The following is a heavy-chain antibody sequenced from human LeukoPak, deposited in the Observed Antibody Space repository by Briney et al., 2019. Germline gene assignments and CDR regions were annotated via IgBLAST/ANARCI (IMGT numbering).Heavy chain of an antibody. D-gene: IGHD3-3*01. CDR1: GGSFSAYY. CDR3: ALDLTPFYDFWSSYYGY. J-gene: IGHJ4*02. CDR2: INQSGSA. V-gene: IGHV4-34*01. Sequence: SETLSLTCAVYGGSFSAYYWSWIRQTPGKGLEWIGEINQSGSANHNPSLKCRVTISVDTSKIQFSLEMSSVTAADTAVYYCALDLTPFYDFWSSYYGYWGEGTLVTVSS.